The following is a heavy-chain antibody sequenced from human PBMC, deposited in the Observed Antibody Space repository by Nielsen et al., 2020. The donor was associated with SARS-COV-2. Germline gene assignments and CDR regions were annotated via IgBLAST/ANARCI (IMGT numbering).Heavy chain of an antibody. Sequence: GSLRLSCSVSGGSITSSGHYWGWIRQPPGKGLEWIGSISYSGSTYYNPSLKSRVAISEDTSKNQFSLKLISVTAADTAVFYCARWFMGGGFDYWGQGSLVTVSS. CDR1: GGSITSSGHY. CDR3: ARWFMGGGFDY. V-gene: IGHV4-39*01. J-gene: IGHJ4*02. D-gene: IGHD3-10*01. CDR2: ISYSGST.